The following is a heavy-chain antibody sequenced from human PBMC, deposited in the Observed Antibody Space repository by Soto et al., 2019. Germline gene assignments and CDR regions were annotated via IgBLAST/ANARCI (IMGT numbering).Heavy chain of an antibody. CDR2: IYYSGST. D-gene: IGHD2-15*01. J-gene: IGHJ5*02. Sequence: SETLSLTCTVSGGSISSGGYYWSWFRQHPGKGLEWIGYIYYSGSTYYNPSLKSRVTISVDTSKNQFSLKLSSVTAADTAVYYCARDRYCSGGSCRFDPWGQGTLVTVSS. V-gene: IGHV4-31*03. CDR3: ARDRYCSGGSCRFDP. CDR1: GGSISSGGYY.